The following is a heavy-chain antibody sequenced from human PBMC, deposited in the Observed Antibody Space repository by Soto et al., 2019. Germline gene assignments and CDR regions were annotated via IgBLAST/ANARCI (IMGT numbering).Heavy chain of an antibody. CDR1: GYTFSTYG. CDR3: ARDREAARPGWFDP. J-gene: IGHJ5*02. CDR2: ISAYNGNT. D-gene: IGHD6-6*01. V-gene: IGHV1-18*04. Sequence: AAVKVSCKASGYTFSTYGINCVRQSPGQGPEGMGCISAYNGNTNYAQKFQGRVTMTTDTPTSTAYLELRSLRSDDTAVYYCARDREAARPGWFDPWGQGTLVTVS.